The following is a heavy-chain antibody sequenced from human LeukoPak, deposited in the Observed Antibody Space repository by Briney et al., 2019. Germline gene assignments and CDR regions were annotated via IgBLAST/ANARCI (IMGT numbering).Heavy chain of an antibody. CDR3: ARASKSTYYYYYYYYMDV. D-gene: IGHD2-21*01. CDR2: INPNSGGT. CDR1: GCTFTGYY. J-gene: IGHJ6*03. Sequence: ASVKVSCKASGCTFTGYYMHWVRQAPGQGLEWMGWINPNSGGTNYAQKFQGRVTMTRDTSISTAYMELSRLRSDDTAVYYCARASKSTYYYYYYYYMDVWGKGTTVTVSS. V-gene: IGHV1-2*02.